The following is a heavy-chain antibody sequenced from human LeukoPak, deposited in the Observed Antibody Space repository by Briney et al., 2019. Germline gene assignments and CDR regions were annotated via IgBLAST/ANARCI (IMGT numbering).Heavy chain of an antibody. V-gene: IGHV1-2*02. J-gene: IGHJ4*02. CDR3: ARHVYCSGGSCVFDY. D-gene: IGHD2-15*01. CDR1: GYTFTGYY. CDR2: INPNSGGT. Sequence: ASVKVSCKASGYTFTGYYMHWVRQAPGQGLEWMGWINPNSGGTNYAQKFQGRVTMTRDTSISTAYMELSRLRSDDTAVYYCARHVYCSGGSCVFDYWGQGTLVTVSS.